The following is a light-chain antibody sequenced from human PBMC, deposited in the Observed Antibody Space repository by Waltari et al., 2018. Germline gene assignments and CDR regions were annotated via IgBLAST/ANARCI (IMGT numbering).Light chain of an antibody. Sequence: QSALTQPASVSGSPGQSITISCTGTSSDVGGYNYVSWYQQHPGKAPKLMFYDVSNRPSGVAYRFFGSKAGNAASLTVSGLQAEDEADDYCSSYTSSSTVVFGGGTKLTVL. J-gene: IGLJ2*01. V-gene: IGLV2-14*03. CDR1: SSDVGGYNY. CDR3: SSYTSSSTVV. CDR2: DVS.